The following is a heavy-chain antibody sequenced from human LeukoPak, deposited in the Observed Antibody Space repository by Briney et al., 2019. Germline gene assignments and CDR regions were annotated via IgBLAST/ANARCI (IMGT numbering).Heavy chain of an antibody. Sequence: GGSLRLSCAASGLLFSNYGMHWVRQAPGKGLEWVAFIRDDGINKYHADSVKGRFTISRDNSKDTPYLQVNSLRAEDTAVYYCARGGTSGYSSTRHFWGGNYYFDYWGQGSLVTVSS. J-gene: IGHJ4*02. V-gene: IGHV3-30*02. CDR2: IRDDGINK. CDR1: GLLFSNYG. CDR3: ARGGTSGYSSTRHFWGGNYYFDY. D-gene: IGHD2-2*01.